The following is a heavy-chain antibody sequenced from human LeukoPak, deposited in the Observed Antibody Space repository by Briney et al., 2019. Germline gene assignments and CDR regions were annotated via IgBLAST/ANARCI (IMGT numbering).Heavy chain of an antibody. Sequence: SETLSLTCTVSGGSISSYYWSWIRQPPGKGLEWIGYIYYSGSTNYNPSLKSRVTISVDTSKNQFSLKLSSVTAADTAVYYCAREASMVRGVDAFDIWGQGTMVTVSS. CDR3: AREASMVRGVDAFDI. CDR1: GGSISSYY. J-gene: IGHJ3*02. D-gene: IGHD3-10*01. CDR2: IYYSGST. V-gene: IGHV4-59*08.